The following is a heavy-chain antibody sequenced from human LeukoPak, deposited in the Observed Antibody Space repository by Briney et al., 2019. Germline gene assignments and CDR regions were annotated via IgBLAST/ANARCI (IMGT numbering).Heavy chain of an antibody. J-gene: IGHJ5*02. D-gene: IGHD1-1*01. CDR3: ARQGKNVALDL. CDR1: GYTFTNYW. CDR2: INPGDSDT. V-gene: IGHV5-51*01. Sequence: GESLKISCKGSGYTFTNYWIAWVRQMPGKGLEWMAIINPGDSDTRFSPSFQGQVTISVDKSISTAYVQWSSLKASDTAMYYCARQGKNVALDLWSQGTLVTVSS.